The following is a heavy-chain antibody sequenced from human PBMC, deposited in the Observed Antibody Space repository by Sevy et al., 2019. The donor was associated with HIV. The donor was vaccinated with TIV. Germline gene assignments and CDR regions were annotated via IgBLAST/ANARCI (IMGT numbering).Heavy chain of an antibody. V-gene: IGHV3-30-3*01. D-gene: IGHD3-10*01. CDR2: VSFDGSDK. CDR1: GFILRNYV. CDR3: ARDQAGPSDDYYYYYGMDL. Sequence: GGSLRLSCAASGFILRNYVMHWVRQAPGKGLEWVAAVSFDGSDKFYADSVKGHFTISRDNSKNRLYLQTNSLRAEDTAVYYCARDQAGPSDDYYYYYGMDLWGQGTTVTVSS. J-gene: IGHJ6*02.